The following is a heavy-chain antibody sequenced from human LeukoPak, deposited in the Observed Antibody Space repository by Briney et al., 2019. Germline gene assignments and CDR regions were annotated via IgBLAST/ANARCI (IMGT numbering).Heavy chain of an antibody. CDR3: ARPQSYCSSTSCYSLNWFDP. Sequence: GGSLRLSCAASGFIFSSYAMSWVRQAPGKGLEWVSTISGSGGSTYYADSVKGRFTISRDNAKNTLYLQMNSLRAEDTAVYYCARPQSYCSSTSCYSLNWFDPWGQGTLVTVSS. V-gene: IGHV3-23*01. CDR2: ISGSGGST. D-gene: IGHD2-2*02. CDR1: GFIFSSYA. J-gene: IGHJ5*02.